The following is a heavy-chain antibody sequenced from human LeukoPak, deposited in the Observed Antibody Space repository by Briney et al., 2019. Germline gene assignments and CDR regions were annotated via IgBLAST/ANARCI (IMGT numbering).Heavy chain of an antibody. V-gene: IGHV4-4*07. CDR3: ARDLPKSITMIVVDKTNDAFDI. D-gene: IGHD3-22*01. Sequence: SETLSLTCTVSGGSISSYYWSWIRQPAGKGLEWIGRIYTSGSTNYNPSLKSRVTMSVETSKNQFSLKLSSVTAADTAVYYCARDLPKSITMIVVDKTNDAFDIWGQGTMVTVSS. CDR2: IYTSGST. CDR1: GGSISSYY. J-gene: IGHJ3*02.